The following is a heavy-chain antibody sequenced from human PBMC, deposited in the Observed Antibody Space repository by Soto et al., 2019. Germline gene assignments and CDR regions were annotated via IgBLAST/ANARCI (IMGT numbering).Heavy chain of an antibody. CDR1: GFMFDSYA. J-gene: IGHJ4*02. V-gene: IGHV3-48*02. CDR3: TKSDDSAGWGVDF. Sequence: EVQLVESGGGLVQPGGSLRLSCVASGFMFDSYAMNWVRQAPGKGLEWVSYISPGGDRIYYAESLKGRITISRDNARNPLSLQMNILSDEDTAVYYCTKSDDSAGWGVDFWGQGTLVTVSS. CDR2: ISPGGDRI. D-gene: IGHD4-4*01.